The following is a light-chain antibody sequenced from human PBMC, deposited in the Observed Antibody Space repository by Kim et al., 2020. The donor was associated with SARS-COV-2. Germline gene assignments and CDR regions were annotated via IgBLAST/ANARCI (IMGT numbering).Light chain of an antibody. V-gene: IGLV2-23*02. J-gene: IGLJ2*01. Sequence: QSALTQPASVSGSPGQSITIYCTGTSSDIGRYHLVSWYQHHPGKGPKLIIYEVTKRPSGVSDRFSGSKSGNTASLTISGLQADDEATYYCPSFANSNTLLFGAGTQLTVL. CDR2: EVT. CDR1: SSDIGRYHL. CDR3: PSFANSNTLL.